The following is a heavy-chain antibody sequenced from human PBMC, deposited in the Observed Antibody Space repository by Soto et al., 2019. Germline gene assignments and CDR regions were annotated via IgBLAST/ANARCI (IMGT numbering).Heavy chain of an antibody. J-gene: IGHJ3*02. D-gene: IGHD3-3*01. CDR3: ARLKDFGVVIPSANAFDI. V-gene: IGHV4-39*07. Sequence: PSETLSLTCTVSGGSISRSSYYWVWIRQPPGKGLERIERINHSGSTNYNPSLKSRVTISVDTSKNQFSLMLSSVTAADTAVYYCARLKDFGVVIPSANAFDIWGQGTMVTVSS. CDR1: GGSISRSSYY. CDR2: INHSGST.